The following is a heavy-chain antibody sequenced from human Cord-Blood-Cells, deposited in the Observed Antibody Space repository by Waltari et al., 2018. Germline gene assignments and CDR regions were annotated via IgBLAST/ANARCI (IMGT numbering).Heavy chain of an antibody. D-gene: IGHD3-16*01. CDR1: GGSFRGYY. CDR2: INHSGST. CDR3: ARHQGDSRGYFDL. J-gene: IGHJ2*01. Sequence: QVQLQQWGAGLLKPSASLSLTCAVYGGSFRGYYWSWICQPPGKGLEWIGEINHSGSTNYNPSLKSRVTISVDTSKNQFSLKLSSVTAADTAVYYCARHQGDSRGYFDLWGRGTLVTVSS. V-gene: IGHV4-34*01.